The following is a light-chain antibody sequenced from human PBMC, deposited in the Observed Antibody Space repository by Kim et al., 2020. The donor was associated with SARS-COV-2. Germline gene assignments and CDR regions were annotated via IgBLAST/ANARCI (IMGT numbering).Light chain of an antibody. Sequence: DIQMTQSPSSLSASVGDRVTITCRASQSISSYLNWYQQKPGKAPKLLIYAASSLQSGVSSRFSGSGSGTDFTLTISSLQPEDFASYYCQQSYSTPPRTFGQGTKMEIK. V-gene: IGKV1-39*01. CDR3: QQSYSTPPRT. CDR2: AAS. CDR1: QSISSY. J-gene: IGKJ1*01.